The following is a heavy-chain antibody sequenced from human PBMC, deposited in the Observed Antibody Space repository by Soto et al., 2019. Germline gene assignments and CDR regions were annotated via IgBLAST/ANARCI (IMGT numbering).Heavy chain of an antibody. CDR3: ARGLIKLAGGAFDI. J-gene: IGHJ3*02. D-gene: IGHD3-16*01. Sequence: PGGSQRLFCAASGFSFSNSIIHWLRQAPGRGLEWLAVISTDYTNEDYADSVKGRFTISRDNSMSTLFFQINSLRAEDTAVYYCARGLIKLAGGAFDIWVQGTMVTVSS. CDR1: GFSFSNSI. V-gene: IGHV3-33*01. CDR2: ISTDYTNE.